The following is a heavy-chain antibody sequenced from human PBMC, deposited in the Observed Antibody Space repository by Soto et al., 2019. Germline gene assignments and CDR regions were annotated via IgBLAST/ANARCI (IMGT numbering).Heavy chain of an antibody. CDR1: GFTFSSYG. CDR3: ASGFSTIIERPFDI. D-gene: IGHD3-22*01. V-gene: IGHV3-74*01. J-gene: IGHJ3*02. CDR2: INSDGSTT. Sequence: GGSLRLSCAASGFTFSSYGMHWVRQAPGKGLVWVSRINSDGSTTSYADSVKGRFTISRDNTKNTLYLQMNSLRAEDTAVYYCASGFSTIIERPFDIWGQGTMVTVSS.